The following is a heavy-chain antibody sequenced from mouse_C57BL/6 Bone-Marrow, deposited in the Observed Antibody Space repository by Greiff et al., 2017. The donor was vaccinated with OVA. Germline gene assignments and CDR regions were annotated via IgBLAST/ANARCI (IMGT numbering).Heavy chain of an antibody. CDR2: IRSKSNNYAT. V-gene: IGHV10-1*01. J-gene: IGHJ3*01. D-gene: IGHD2-2*01. Sequence: EVKLMESGGGLVQPKGSLKLSCAASGFSFNTYAMNWVRQAPGKGLEWVARIRSKSNNYATYYADSVKDRFTISRDDSESMLYLQMNNLKTEDTAMYYCVRRGVTRGSFAYWGQGTLVTVSA. CDR1: GFSFNTYA. CDR3: VRRGVTRGSFAY.